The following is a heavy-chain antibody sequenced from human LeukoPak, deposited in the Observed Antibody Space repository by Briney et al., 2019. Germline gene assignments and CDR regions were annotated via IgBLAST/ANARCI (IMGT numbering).Heavy chain of an antibody. CDR2: IYTSGST. CDR3: AGDSTLADAFDI. V-gene: IGHV4-61*02. J-gene: IGHJ3*02. CDR1: GGSISSGSYY. D-gene: IGHD3-3*02. Sequence: SETLSLTCTVSGGSISSGSYYWSWIRQPAGKGLEWIGRIYTSGSTNYNPSLKSRVTISVDTSKNQFSLKLSSVIAADTAVYYCAGDSTLADAFDIWGQGTMVTVSS.